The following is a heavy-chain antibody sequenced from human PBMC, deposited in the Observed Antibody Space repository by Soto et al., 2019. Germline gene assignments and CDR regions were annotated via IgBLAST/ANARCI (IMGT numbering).Heavy chain of an antibody. J-gene: IGHJ4*02. CDR2: ISYDGSNK. D-gene: IGHD3-10*01. CDR1: GFTFSSYA. Sequence: PGGSLRLSCAASGFTFSSYAMHWVRQAPGKGLEWVAVISYDGSNKYYADSVKGRFTISRDNSKNTLYLQMNSLRAEDTAVYYCARGPYYYCSGNYYKPGYWGQGTLVTVSS. V-gene: IGHV3-30-3*01. CDR3: ARGPYYYCSGNYYKPGY.